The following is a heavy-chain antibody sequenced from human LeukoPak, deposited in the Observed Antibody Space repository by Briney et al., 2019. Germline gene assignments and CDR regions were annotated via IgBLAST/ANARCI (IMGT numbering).Heavy chain of an antibody. CDR3: ARERSSSWFDAFDI. V-gene: IGHV3-74*01. Sequence: GGSLRLSCAASGFTFSSYWMHWVRQAPGKGLVWVSRINSDGSSTSYADSVKGRFTISRDNAKYTLYLQMNSLRAEDTAVYYCARERSSSWFDAFDIWGQGTMVTVSS. D-gene: IGHD6-13*01. J-gene: IGHJ3*02. CDR1: GFTFSSYW. CDR2: INSDGSST.